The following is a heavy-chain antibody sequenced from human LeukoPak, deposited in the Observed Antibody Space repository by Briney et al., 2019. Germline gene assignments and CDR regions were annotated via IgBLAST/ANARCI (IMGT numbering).Heavy chain of an antibody. D-gene: IGHD1-26*01. CDR3: ARDFGHQVGATRYYFDY. V-gene: IGHV3-21*01. CDR2: ISRFAEYI. CDR1: GFTFSCYT. Sequence: GGSLRLSCAASGFTFSCYTLNWVRQAPGKGLEWVSSISRFAEYIYYADSVKGRFTISRDDAKNSLYLQMNSLKAEDTAVYYCARDFGHQVGATRYYFDYWGQGALVTVSS. J-gene: IGHJ4*02.